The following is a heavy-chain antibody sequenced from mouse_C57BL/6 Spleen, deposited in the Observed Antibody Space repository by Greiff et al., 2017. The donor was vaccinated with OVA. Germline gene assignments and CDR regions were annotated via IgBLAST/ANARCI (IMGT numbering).Heavy chain of an antibody. D-gene: IGHD1-1*01. CDR2: INPSNGGT. J-gene: IGHJ2*01. CDR3: ARLPIYYYGSSYFDD. CDR1: GYTFTSYW. Sequence: QVQLQQPGTELVKPGASVKLSCKASGYTFTSYWMHWVKQRPGQGLEWIGNINPSNGGTNYNEKFKSKATLTVDKSSSTAYMQLSSLTSEDSAVYYCARLPIYYYGSSYFDDWGQGTTLTVSS. V-gene: IGHV1-53*01.